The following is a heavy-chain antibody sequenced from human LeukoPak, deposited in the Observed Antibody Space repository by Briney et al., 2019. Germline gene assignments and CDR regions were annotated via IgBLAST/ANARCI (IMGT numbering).Heavy chain of an antibody. V-gene: IGHV4-39*01. J-gene: IGHJ3*02. CDR2: IYNSANT. Sequence: PSQTLSLTCTVSSGSISSYDYYWTWIRQPPGKGLEWIGNIYNSANTHYNPSLKTRITMSVDTSKNQFSLKLNSVTAADTGIYYCARHSRSGYIGYENAFDIWGQGTMVTVPS. CDR1: SGSISSYDYY. CDR3: ARHSRSGYIGYENAFDI. D-gene: IGHD5-12*01.